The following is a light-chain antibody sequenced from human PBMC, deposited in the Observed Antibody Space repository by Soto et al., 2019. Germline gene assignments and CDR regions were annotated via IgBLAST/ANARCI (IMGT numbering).Light chain of an antibody. V-gene: IGLV2-14*03. CDR3: SSYTNINTSACV. J-gene: IGLJ1*01. CDR1: SGDIGSYHR. CDR2: DLT. Sequence: QSVLTQPASVSGSPGQSITISCTGTSGDIGSYHRVSWYQQHPGKAPKHIIYDLTDRPSGVSNRFSGSKSGNMASLTISGLQAEDEAEYYCSSYTNINTSACVFGTGTKVTVL.